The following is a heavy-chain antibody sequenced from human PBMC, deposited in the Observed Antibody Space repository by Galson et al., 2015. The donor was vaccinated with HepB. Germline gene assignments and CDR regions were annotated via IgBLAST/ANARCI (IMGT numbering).Heavy chain of an antibody. CDR1: GYTFTSYG. V-gene: IGHV1-18*04. J-gene: IGHJ4*02. CDR3: ARDTPDDYGDRIVFDY. D-gene: IGHD4-17*01. Sequence: SVKVSCKASGYTFTSYGISWVRQAPGQGLEWMGWISAYNGNTNYAQKLQGRVTMTTDTSTSTAYMELRSLRSDDTAVYYCARDTPDDYGDRIVFDYWGQGTLVTVSS. CDR2: ISAYNGNT.